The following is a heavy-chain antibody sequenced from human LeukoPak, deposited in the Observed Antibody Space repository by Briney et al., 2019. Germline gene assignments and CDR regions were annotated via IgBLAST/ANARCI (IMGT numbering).Heavy chain of an antibody. V-gene: IGHV3-30-3*01. J-gene: IGHJ4*02. CDR2: ISYDGSNK. CDR1: GFTFSSYA. Sequence: PGGSLRLSCAASGFTFSSYAMHWVRQAPGKGLEWVAVISYDGSNKYYADSVKGRFTISRDNSKNTLYLQMNSLRAEDTAVYYCVRDKAVAGSPLDYWGQGTLVTVSS. CDR3: VRDKAVAGSPLDY. D-gene: IGHD6-19*01.